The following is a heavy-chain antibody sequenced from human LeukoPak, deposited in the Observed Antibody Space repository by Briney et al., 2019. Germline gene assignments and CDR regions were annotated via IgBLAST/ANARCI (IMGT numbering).Heavy chain of an antibody. D-gene: IGHD6-13*01. CDR1: GGSISSGGYS. J-gene: IGHJ2*01. CDR2: IYHSGST. Sequence: SETLSLTCAVSGGSISSGGYSWSWIRQPPGKGLEWIGYIYHSGSTYYNPSLKSRVTISVDRSRNQFSLKLSSVTAADTAVYYCARGAPYSSSSGAIGYFDLWGRGTLVTVSS. CDR3: ARGAPYSSSSGAIGYFDL. V-gene: IGHV4-30-2*01.